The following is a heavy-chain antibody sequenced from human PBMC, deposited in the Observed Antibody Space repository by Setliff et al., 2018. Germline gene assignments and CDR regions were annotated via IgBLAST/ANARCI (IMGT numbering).Heavy chain of an antibody. CDR3: ARDLGHGGDSDY. V-gene: IGHV4-38-2*02. J-gene: IGHJ4*02. CDR2: IYHSGST. Sequence: SETLSLTCAVSGYSISSGYYWGWIRQPSGKGLEWIGSIYHSGSTYYNPSLKSRVTLSIDTSKNQFSLKLSSVTAADTAVYYCARDLGHGGDSDYWGQGILVTVSS. CDR1: GYSISSGYY. D-gene: IGHD2-21*02.